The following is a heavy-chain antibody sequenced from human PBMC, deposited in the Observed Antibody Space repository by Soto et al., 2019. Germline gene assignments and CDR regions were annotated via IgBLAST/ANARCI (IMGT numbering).Heavy chain of an antibody. D-gene: IGHD3-22*01. J-gene: IGHJ3*02. CDR3: ARGTVVIVATSAFDI. CDR1: GFTFSHYY. CDR2: ISTTSSTI. V-gene: IGHV3-11*01. Sequence: PGGSLRLSCAASGFTFSHYYMSWIRQAPGEGREWLSYISTTSSTIYYADSVRGRFTISRDSAKNSLYLQMNSLRAEDTAVYYCARGTVVIVATSAFDIWGQGTMVTVSS.